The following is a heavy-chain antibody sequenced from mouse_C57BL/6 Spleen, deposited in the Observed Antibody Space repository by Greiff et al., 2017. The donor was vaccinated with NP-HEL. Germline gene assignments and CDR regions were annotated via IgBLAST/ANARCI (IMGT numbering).Heavy chain of an antibody. Sequence: EVQLVESEGGLVQPGSSMKLSCTASGFTFSDYYMAWVRQVPEKGLEWVANINYDGSSTYYLDSLKSRFIISRDNAKNILYLQMSSLKSEDTATYYCARGAIVTYYFDYWGQGTTLTVSS. CDR3: ARGAIVTYYFDY. D-gene: IGHD2-5*01. V-gene: IGHV5-16*01. CDR1: GFTFSDYY. J-gene: IGHJ2*01. CDR2: INYDGSST.